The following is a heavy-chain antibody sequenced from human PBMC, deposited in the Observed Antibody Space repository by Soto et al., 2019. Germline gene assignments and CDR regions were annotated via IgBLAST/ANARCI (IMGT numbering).Heavy chain of an antibody. V-gene: IGHV3-7*03. Sequence: GGSLRLSCAASGFTFSSYWMSWVRQAPGKGLEWVANIRQDGSEKYYVDSVKGRFTISRDSGENSLYLQMNSLRAEDTAVYYCAREYDFWSGWSRPYYMDVWGKGTTVTVSS. D-gene: IGHD3-3*01. CDR2: IRQDGSEK. CDR1: GFTFSSYW. CDR3: AREYDFWSGWSRPYYMDV. J-gene: IGHJ6*03.